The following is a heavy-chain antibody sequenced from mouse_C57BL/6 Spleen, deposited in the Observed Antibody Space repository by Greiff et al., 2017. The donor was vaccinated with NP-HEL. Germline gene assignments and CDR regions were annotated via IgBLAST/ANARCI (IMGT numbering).Heavy chain of an antibody. J-gene: IGHJ1*03. CDR3: ARGYLDV. CDR1: GYSITSGYY. Sequence: EVKLMESGPGLVKPSQSLSLTCSVTGYSITSGYYWNWIRQFPGNKLEWLGYISYDGSNNYNPSLKNRISITRDTSKNQFFLKLNSVTTEDTATYYCARGYLDVWGTGTTVTVSS. V-gene: IGHV3-6*01. CDR2: ISYDGSN.